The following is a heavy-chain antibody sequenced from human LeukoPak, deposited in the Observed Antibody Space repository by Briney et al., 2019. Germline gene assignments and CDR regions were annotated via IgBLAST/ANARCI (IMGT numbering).Heavy chain of an antibody. CDR1: GGSISSDY. Sequence: SETLSLTCTVTGGSISSDYWSWIRQPPGKGLEWIGYIYYSGSTSYNPSLKSRVTMSVDTSENQFSLKLSSVTAADTAVYYCARGDAIAVAGNFDYWGQGTLVTVSS. CDR2: IYYSGST. D-gene: IGHD6-19*01. J-gene: IGHJ4*02. V-gene: IGHV4-59*12. CDR3: ARGDAIAVAGNFDY.